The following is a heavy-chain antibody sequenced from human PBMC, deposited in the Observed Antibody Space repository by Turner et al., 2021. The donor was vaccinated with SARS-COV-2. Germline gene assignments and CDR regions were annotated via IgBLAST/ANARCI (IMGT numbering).Heavy chain of an antibody. CDR3: VKDQVSANMKTFEY. D-gene: IGHD2-8*01. J-gene: IGHJ4*02. Sequence: VQLVDSGGGFVQPGRSLSLTCAASGFNFGKSAMHWVRQGQGKGLEWVAGINGSSGTIHYADAVEGRFSISRDNAKNSVYLQMSSLRVEDTAVYYCVKDQVSANMKTFEYWGQGTLVTVSS. CDR2: INGSSGTI. V-gene: IGHV3-9*01. CDR1: GFNFGKSA.